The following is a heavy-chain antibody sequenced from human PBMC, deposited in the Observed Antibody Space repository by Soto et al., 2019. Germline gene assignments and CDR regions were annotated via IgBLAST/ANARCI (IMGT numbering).Heavy chain of an antibody. Sequence: QAQLVQSGAEVKKPGASVKVSCKASGYTFTSYGISWVRQAPGQGLEWMGWISAYNGNTNYAQKLQGIVTLTTDTSTSTAYMELRSLRSDDTAVYYCAKEGDYDYYYYDMVVRGQGTTVTVT. CDR3: AKEGDYDYYYYDMVV. V-gene: IGHV1-18*04. CDR1: GYTFTSYG. CDR2: ISAYNGNT. D-gene: IGHD4-17*01. J-gene: IGHJ6*02.